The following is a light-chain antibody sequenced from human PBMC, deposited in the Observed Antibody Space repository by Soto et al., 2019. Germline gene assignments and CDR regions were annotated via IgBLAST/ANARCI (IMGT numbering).Light chain of an antibody. CDR2: GAS. CDR3: QQYNNWPLT. CDR1: QSVSSD. V-gene: IGKV3-15*01. J-gene: IGKJ4*01. Sequence: EIELTQSPVTLSVSPGERATLSCRASQSVSSDLAWFQQKPGQAPRLLIYGASTRATGIPARFSGSGSGTELTLTISSLQSEDFAIYYCQQYNNWPLTFGGGTKVEIK.